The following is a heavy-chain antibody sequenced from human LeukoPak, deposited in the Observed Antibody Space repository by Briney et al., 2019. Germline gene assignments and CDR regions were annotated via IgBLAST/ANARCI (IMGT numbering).Heavy chain of an antibody. CDR3: ARDDDYGGNSARYGMDV. J-gene: IGHJ6*02. V-gene: IGHV3-21*01. D-gene: IGHD4-23*01. CDR1: GFTFSGCF. Sequence: GGSLRLSCAASGFTFSGCFMNWVRQAPGKGLEWLSSISSSTTDIYYADSVKGRFTISRDNAKNSLYLQMNTLRAEDTAVYYCARDDDYGGNSARYGMDVWGQGTTVTVSS. CDR2: ISSSTTDI.